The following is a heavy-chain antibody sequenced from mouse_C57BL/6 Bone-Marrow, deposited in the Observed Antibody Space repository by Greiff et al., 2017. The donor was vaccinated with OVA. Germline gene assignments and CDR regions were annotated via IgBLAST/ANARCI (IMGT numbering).Heavy chain of an antibody. D-gene: IGHD4-1*01. J-gene: IGHJ4*01. V-gene: IGHV1-58*01. Sequence: DVTLQESGAELVRPGSSVKMSCKTSGYTFTSYGINWVKQRPGQGLEWNGYIYIGNGYTEYTEKLKGKATLASDTSSSTAYMQRSSLTSEDSAIYCCARDETGRGDDWGQGTAVTVSS. CDR1: GYTFTSYG. CDR2: IYIGNGYT. CDR3: ARDETGRGDD.